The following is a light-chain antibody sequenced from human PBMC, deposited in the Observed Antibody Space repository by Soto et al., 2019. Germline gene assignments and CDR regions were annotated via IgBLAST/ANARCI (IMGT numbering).Light chain of an antibody. J-gene: IGKJ4*01. CDR3: QQYGSSRLT. V-gene: IGKV3-20*01. CDR1: QSVSSSY. Sequence: EIVLTQSPGTLSLSPGERATLSCRASQSVSSSYLAWYQQKPGQAPRLLIYGASSRSTGIPDRFSGSGSGTDFTLTISRLETEDFAVYYCQQYGSSRLTFGGGTNVEIK. CDR2: GAS.